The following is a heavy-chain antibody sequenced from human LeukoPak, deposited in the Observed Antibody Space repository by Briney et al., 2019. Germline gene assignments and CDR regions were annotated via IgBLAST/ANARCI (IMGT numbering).Heavy chain of an antibody. J-gene: IGHJ4*02. CDR3: ARGGTTVTYPSHY. D-gene: IGHD4-17*01. CDR1: GYTFTGYY. V-gene: IGHV1-2*06. CDR2: INTNSGGT. Sequence: ASVKVSCKASGYTFTGYYMHWVRQAPGQGLEWMGRINTNSGGTNYAQKFQGRVTMTRDTSISTAYMELSRLRSDDTAVCYCARGGTTVTYPSHYWGQGTLVTVSS.